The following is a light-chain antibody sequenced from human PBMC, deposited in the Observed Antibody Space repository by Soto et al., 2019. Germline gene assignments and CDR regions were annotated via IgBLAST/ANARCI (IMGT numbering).Light chain of an antibody. J-gene: IGKJ5*01. Sequence: EIVLTQSPATLSLSPGERVTLSCRASQSVSNSLAWYQQKPGQAPRLLIYDVSNRATGIPATFSGSGSGTDFTLTISSLEPEDFAVYYCQQRNIWPPVTFGQGRLLEVK. CDR3: QQRNIWPPVT. CDR2: DVS. CDR1: QSVSNS. V-gene: IGKV3-11*01.